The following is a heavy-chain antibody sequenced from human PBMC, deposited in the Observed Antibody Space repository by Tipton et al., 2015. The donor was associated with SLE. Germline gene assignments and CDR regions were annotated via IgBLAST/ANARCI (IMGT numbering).Heavy chain of an antibody. CDR1: GFNFRNYA. Sequence: SLRLSCAASGFNFRNYAMSWVRQPAGKGLEWVSGISGNGEYTFYSDSGKGRFTISRDNSKSTVYLQMNRLRAGGTATYYCARAALFGVVTVRGPFDYWGQGTLVTVSS. D-gene: IGHD3-3*01. J-gene: IGHJ4*02. CDR2: ISGNGEYT. V-gene: IGHV3-23*01. CDR3: ARAALFGVVTVRGPFDY.